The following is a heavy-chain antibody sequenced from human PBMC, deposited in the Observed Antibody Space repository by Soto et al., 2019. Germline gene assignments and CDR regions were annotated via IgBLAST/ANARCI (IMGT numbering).Heavy chain of an antibody. CDR3: AKSPKVIRTSLDE. Sequence: GVSLRLSCVASGFTFSSYALNWVRQAPGRGLEWVSAISGSGGTTYYADAVKGLSTISRDNSKNTQLLKMNRLRADDAAIYYGAKSPKVIRTSLDECGQGRMVTV. V-gene: IGHV3-23*01. D-gene: IGHD3-22*01. CDR1: GFTFSSYA. J-gene: IGHJ4*02. CDR2: ISGSGGTT.